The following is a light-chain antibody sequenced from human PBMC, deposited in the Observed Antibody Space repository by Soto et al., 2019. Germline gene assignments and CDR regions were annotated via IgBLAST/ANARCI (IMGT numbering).Light chain of an antibody. CDR2: GPS. J-gene: IGKJ5*01. CDR3: EMYDSSLSIA. V-gene: IGKV3-20*01. Sequence: EIVLTQSPGTLSLSPGERATLSCRASQSVSSAHLAWYQQKPGQAPRLLIYGPSSRATGIPDRFSGSGSGTDFNLTISRLENEDLALYYFEMYDSSLSIACGQGTRLGIK. CDR1: QSVSSAH.